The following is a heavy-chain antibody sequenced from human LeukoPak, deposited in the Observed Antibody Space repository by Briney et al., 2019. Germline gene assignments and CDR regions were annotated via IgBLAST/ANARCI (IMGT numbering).Heavy chain of an antibody. V-gene: IGHV3-21*01. CDR1: GFTFSSYS. J-gene: IGHJ4*02. CDR3: AGNGGNSDFDY. D-gene: IGHD4-23*01. Sequence: GGSLRLSCAASGFTFSSYSMNWVRQAPGKGLEWVSFISSSGTYIYYADSMKGRFTISRDNAKNSLYLQMNSLRAEDTAVYYCAGNGGNSDFDYWGQGTLVTASS. CDR2: ISSSGTYI.